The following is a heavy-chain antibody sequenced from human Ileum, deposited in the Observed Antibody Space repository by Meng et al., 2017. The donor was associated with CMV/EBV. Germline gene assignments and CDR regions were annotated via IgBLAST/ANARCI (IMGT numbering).Heavy chain of an antibody. CDR1: GYSFINYG. D-gene: IGHD3-3*01. Sequence: ASVKVSCKASGYSFINYGISWVRQAPGQGLEWMGWISAYTAKTKYAQKLLGRVTMTTDTATSTAYMELRSLRSDDTAVYYCARGGRPGNFWSGVYTYYFDYWGQGTLVTVSS. CDR3: ARGGRPGNFWSGVYTYYFDY. CDR2: ISAYTAKT. J-gene: IGHJ4*02. V-gene: IGHV1-18*01.